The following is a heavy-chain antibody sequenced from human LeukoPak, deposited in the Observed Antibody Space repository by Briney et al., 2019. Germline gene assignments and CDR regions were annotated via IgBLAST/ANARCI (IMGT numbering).Heavy chain of an antibody. D-gene: IGHD2-21*02. CDR2: IIPIFGTA. V-gene: IGHV1-69*13. CDR3: ASARMSYCGGDCYSSYYGMDV. J-gene: IGHJ6*02. Sequence: SVTVSCKASGGTFSSYAISWVRQAPGQGLEWMGGIIPIFGTANYAQKFQGRVTITADESTSTAYMELSSLRSEDTAVYYSASARMSYCGGDCYSSYYGMDVWGQGTTVTVS. CDR1: GGTFSSYA.